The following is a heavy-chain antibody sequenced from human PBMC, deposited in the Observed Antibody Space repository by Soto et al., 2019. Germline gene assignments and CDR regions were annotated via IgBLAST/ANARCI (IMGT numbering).Heavy chain of an antibody. V-gene: IGHV3-30-3*01. CDR1: GFTFSGYA. CDR3: ARDGITTVTSLTLFDY. CDR2: ISYDGSNK. D-gene: IGHD4-17*01. Sequence: PGESLRLSCAASGFTFSGYAMHWVRQAPGKGLEWVAVISYDGSNKYYADSVKGRFTISRDNSKNTLYLQMNSLRAEDTAVYYCARDGITTVTSLTLFDYWGQGTLVTVSS. J-gene: IGHJ4*02.